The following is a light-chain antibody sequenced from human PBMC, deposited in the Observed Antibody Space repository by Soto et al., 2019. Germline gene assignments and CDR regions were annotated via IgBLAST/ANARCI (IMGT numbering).Light chain of an antibody. V-gene: IGKV1-5*03. CDR1: QSISFW. Sequence: SRITQSPATLSLSLGDRVTISFLAGQSISFWFAFYEQRPVEAPKLLINNSSSVERVVPSIFSGSGSGTEFTLTISALQPDDFATYYCQQYSSYSITFGQGTRLEIK. CDR3: QQYSSYSIT. J-gene: IGKJ5*01. CDR2: NSS.